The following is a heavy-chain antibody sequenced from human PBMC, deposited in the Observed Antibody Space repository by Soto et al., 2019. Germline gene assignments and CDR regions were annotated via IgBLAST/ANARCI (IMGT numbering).Heavy chain of an antibody. CDR2: INHSGST. J-gene: IGHJ4*02. CDR1: GGSFSGYY. D-gene: IGHD4-17*01. Sequence: SETRSLTCAVYGGSFSGYYWSWIRQPPGKGLEWIGEINHSGSTNYNPSLKSRVTISVDTSKNQFSLKLSSVTAADTAVYYCASGDYGDPADYWGQGTLVPVS. CDR3: ASGDYGDPADY. V-gene: IGHV4-34*01.